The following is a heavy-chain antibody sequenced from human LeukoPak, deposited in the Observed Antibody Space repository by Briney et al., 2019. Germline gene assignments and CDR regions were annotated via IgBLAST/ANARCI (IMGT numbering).Heavy chain of an antibody. J-gene: IGHJ4*02. V-gene: IGHV3-33*01. CDR3: VSDYESFFDY. D-gene: IGHD3-3*01. Sequence: PGRSLRLSCAASGLTFSSYGMHWVRQAPGKGLEWVAVIGYDGGDYYYADSVKGRFTISRDNSKNTLYLQMNSLRAEDTAVYYCVSDYESFFDYWGQGTLVTASS. CDR2: IGYDGGDY. CDR1: GLTFSSYG.